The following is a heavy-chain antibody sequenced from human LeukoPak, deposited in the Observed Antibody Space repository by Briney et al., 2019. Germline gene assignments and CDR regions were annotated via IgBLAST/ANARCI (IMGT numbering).Heavy chain of an antibody. Sequence: ASVKVSCKASGYTFTSYGISWVRQAPGQGLEWMGWISAYNGNTNYAQKLQGRVTMTTDTSTSTAYMELRSLRSDDTAVYYCARHSIFGVVTYYFDYWGQGTLVTVSS. CDR3: ARHSIFGVVTYYFDY. CDR1: GYTFTSYG. D-gene: IGHD3-3*01. V-gene: IGHV1-18*01. J-gene: IGHJ4*02. CDR2: ISAYNGNT.